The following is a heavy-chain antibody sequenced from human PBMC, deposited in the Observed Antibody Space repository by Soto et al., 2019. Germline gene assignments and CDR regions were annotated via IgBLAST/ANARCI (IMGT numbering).Heavy chain of an antibody. CDR3: AAASSAWFGEGLFDY. J-gene: IGHJ4*02. D-gene: IGHD3-10*01. V-gene: IGHV1-58*01. Sequence: ASVKVSCKASGFTFTSSAVQWVRQARGQRLEWIGWIVVGSGNTNYAQKFQERVTITRDMSTSTAYMELSSLRSEDTAVYYCAAASSAWFGEGLFDYWGQGTLVTVSS. CDR1: GFTFTSSA. CDR2: IVVGSGNT.